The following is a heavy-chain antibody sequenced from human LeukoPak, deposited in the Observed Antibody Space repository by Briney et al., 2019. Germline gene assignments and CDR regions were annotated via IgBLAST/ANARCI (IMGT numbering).Heavy chain of an antibody. CDR3: VRGHYGSGSYYYYYGMDV. CDR1: GDSVSSNSAA. D-gene: IGHD3-10*01. J-gene: IGHJ6*02. CDR2: TYYRSKWYN. Sequence: SQTLSLTCAISGDSVSSNSAAWNWIRQSPSRGLEWLGRTYYRSKWYNDYAVSVKSRITITPDTSKNQFSLQLNSVTLEDTAVYYCVRGHYGSGSYYYYYGMDVWGQGTTVTVSS. V-gene: IGHV6-1*01.